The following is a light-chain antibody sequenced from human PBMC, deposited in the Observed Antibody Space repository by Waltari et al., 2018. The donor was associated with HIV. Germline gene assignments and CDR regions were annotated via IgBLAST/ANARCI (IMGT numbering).Light chain of an antibody. CDR1: SSNIGAHYD. J-gene: IGLJ2*01. Sequence: QSVLTQPPSVSGAPGQRVTISCTGSSSNIGAHYDVHWYQQLPGTAPKLLLYSNTKRPSGVPDRFAGSKSGTSASLAITGLQPEDEADYYCQSYDSSLSASIFGGGTQLTVL. CDR2: SNT. V-gene: IGLV1-40*01. CDR3: QSYDSSLSASI.